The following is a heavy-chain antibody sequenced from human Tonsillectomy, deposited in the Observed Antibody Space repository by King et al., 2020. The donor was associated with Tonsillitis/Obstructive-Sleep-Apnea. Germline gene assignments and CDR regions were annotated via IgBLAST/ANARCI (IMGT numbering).Heavy chain of an antibody. Sequence: QLVQSGAEVKKPGASVKVSCKASGYTFTSYAMHCVRQAPGQRLEWMGWINAGNGNTKYSQKCKGRVTITRDTSASTANMELSRLRSEDTSVDYCARDVGYGAVFDYWGQGTLVTVSS. CDR1: GYTFTSYA. D-gene: IGHD2-15*01. CDR2: INAGNGNT. CDR3: ARDVGYGAVFDY. J-gene: IGHJ4*02. V-gene: IGHV1-3*01.